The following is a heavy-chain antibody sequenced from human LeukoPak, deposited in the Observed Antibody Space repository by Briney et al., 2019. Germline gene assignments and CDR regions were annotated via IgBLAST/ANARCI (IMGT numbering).Heavy chain of an antibody. Sequence: SETLSLTCAVSGGSISSNNWWSWVRQPPGKGLEWIGEIYHSGNANYNPSLKTRATMSVDKSKNQFSLILSSVTAADTAVYYCARLRFAEGYFDYWGQGTLVTVSS. CDR2: IYHSGNA. CDR1: GGSISSNNW. V-gene: IGHV4-4*02. D-gene: IGHD3-10*01. CDR3: ARLRFAEGYFDY. J-gene: IGHJ4*02.